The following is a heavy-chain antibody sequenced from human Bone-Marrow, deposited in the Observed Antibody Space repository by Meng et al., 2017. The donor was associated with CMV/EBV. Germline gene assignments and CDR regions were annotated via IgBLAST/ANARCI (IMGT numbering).Heavy chain of an antibody. CDR3: ARGSFGYSYGFFDH. J-gene: IGHJ4*02. CDR2: ITSSNIST. V-gene: IGHV3-11*06. Sequence: FGFTFSNYYISLIPQAPGEGVEWVSYITSSNISTKYADSVKGRFTISRDNAKNSLFLQMNSLRADDTAVYYCARGSFGYSYGFFDHWGQGTLVTVSS. D-gene: IGHD5-18*01. CDR1: GFTFSNYY.